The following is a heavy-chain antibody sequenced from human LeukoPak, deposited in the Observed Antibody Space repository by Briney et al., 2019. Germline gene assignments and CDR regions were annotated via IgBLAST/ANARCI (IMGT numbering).Heavy chain of an antibody. CDR3: ARPTGGGDAAYYFDY. J-gene: IGHJ4*02. V-gene: IGHV5-51*01. CDR2: IYPGDSDT. D-gene: IGHD4-17*01. Sequence: GESLKISCKGSGYSFTSYWIGWVRQMPGKGLEWMGIIYPGDSDTRYSPSFQGQVTISADKSISTAYLQWSSLKASDTAMYYCARPTGGGDAAYYFDYWGQGTLVTVSS. CDR1: GYSFTSYW.